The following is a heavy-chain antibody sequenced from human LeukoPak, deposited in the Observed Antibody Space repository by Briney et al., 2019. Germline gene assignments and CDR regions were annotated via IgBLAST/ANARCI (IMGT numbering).Heavy chain of an antibody. Sequence: PSETLSLTCAVSGGSISSSNWWSRVRQPPGKGLEWIGEIYHSGSTNYNPSLKSRVTISVDKSKNQFSLKLSSVTAADTAVYYCARGGSDILTGSFDYWGQGTLVTVSS. J-gene: IGHJ4*02. CDR3: ARGGSDILTGSFDY. V-gene: IGHV4-4*02. CDR1: GGSISSSNW. D-gene: IGHD3-9*01. CDR2: IYHSGST.